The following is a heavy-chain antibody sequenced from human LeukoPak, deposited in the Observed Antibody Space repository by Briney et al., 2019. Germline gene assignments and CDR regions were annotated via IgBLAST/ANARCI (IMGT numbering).Heavy chain of an antibody. V-gene: IGHV4-59*01. D-gene: IGHD2-15*01. Sequence: SETLSLTCTVSGGSISSYYWSWIRQPPGKGLEWIGYIYYSGSTNYNPSLKSRVTISVDTSKNQFSLKLSSATAADTAVYYCARGFDGRYWGPRTLVTVSS. CDR2: IYYSGST. CDR3: ARGFDGRY. CDR1: GGSISSYY. J-gene: IGHJ4*01.